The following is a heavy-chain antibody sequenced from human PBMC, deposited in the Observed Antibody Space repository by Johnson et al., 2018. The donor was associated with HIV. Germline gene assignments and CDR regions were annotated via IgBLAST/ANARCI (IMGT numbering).Heavy chain of an antibody. CDR2: ISYDASNK. J-gene: IGHJ3*02. V-gene: IGHV3-30*04. CDR1: AFTFSSYA. CDR3: WRVRGGTGHGAFDI. Sequence: QVQLVESGGGVVQPGRSLRLSCAASAFTFSSYAMHWVRQAPGKGLEWVAVISYDASNKYYADSVKGRFTISRDNSKNTLYLQMNSLRTEDTAVYYCWRVRGGTGHGAFDIWGQGPMVTVSS.